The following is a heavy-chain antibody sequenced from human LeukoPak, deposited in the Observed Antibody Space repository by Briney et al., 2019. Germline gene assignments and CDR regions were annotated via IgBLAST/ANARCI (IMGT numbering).Heavy chain of an antibody. CDR1: GYTFTSYY. CDR2: INPSGGSA. CDR3: ARVRQQLNDY. D-gene: IGHD6-13*01. Sequence: ASVKVSCKASGYTFTSYYMHWVRQAPGQGLEWMGIINPSGGSATYAQKFQGRVTMTRDTSTSTVYMELSSLRSDDTAVYYCARVRQQLNDYWGQGTLVTVSS. V-gene: IGHV1-46*01. J-gene: IGHJ4*02.